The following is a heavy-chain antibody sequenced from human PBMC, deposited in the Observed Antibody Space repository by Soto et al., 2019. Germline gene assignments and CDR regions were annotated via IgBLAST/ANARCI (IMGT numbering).Heavy chain of an antibody. CDR3: ARGRVIVVVPVPDGLHV. V-gene: IGHV1-3*01. CDR2: INAGSGNT. Sequence: ASVKLSCKASGYSLTSHTIHWMRLAPAQGLEWMGWINAGSGNTKYSEKFQGRVTISRDTSANTAYMELSSLRSEDTAEYYCARGRVIVVVPVPDGLHVWGQGTTVTVSS. J-gene: IGHJ6*02. D-gene: IGHD3-22*01. CDR1: GYSLTSHT.